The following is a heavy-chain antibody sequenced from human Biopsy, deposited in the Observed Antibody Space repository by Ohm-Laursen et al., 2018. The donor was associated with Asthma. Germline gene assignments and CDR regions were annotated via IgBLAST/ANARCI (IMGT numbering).Heavy chain of an antibody. CDR1: GFIFSNYA. D-gene: IGHD4-17*01. CDR2: ISGSGGST. CDR3: AKAIHGDRVDAFDI. J-gene: IGHJ3*02. V-gene: IGHV3-23*01. Sequence: SLRLSCSAPGFIFSNYALHWVRQAPGKGLEWVSAISGSGGSTYYADSVKGRFTISRDNSKNTLYLQMNSLRAEDTAVYYCAKAIHGDRVDAFDIWGQGTMVTVSS.